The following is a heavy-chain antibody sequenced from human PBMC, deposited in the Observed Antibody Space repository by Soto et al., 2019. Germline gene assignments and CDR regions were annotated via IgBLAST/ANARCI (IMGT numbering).Heavy chain of an antibody. CDR3: THEGSGSYFRARHNWFDP. V-gene: IGHV1-69*06. Sequence: EASVKVSCKASGGTFSSYAISWVRQAPGQGLEWMGGIIPIFGTANYAQKFQGRVTITADKSTSTAYMELSSLRSEDTAVYYCTHEGSGSYFRARHNWFDPWGQGTLVTVSS. J-gene: IGHJ5*02. CDR1: GGTFSSYA. CDR2: IIPIFGTA. D-gene: IGHD3-10*01.